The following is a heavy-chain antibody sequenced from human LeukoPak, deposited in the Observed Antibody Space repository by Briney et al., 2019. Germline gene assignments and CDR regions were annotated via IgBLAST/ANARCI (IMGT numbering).Heavy chain of an antibody. CDR2: ISYDGSNK. Sequence: PGGSLRLSCAASGFTFSSYGMHWVRQAPGKGLEWVAVISYDGSNKHYADSVKGRFTISRDNSKNTLYLQMNSLRAEDTAVYYCAKSRLYSYGLYYFDYWGQGTLVTVSS. CDR1: GFTFSSYG. D-gene: IGHD5-18*01. V-gene: IGHV3-30*18. J-gene: IGHJ4*02. CDR3: AKSRLYSYGLYYFDY.